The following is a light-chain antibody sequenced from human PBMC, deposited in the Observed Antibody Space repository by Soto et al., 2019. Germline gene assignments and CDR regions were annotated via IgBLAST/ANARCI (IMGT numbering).Light chain of an antibody. V-gene: IGKV2-28*01. J-gene: IGKJ3*01. Sequence: EIVMTQSPLSLPVTPGEPASISCRSSQSLLHSNGYNYLDWYLQKPGQSPQLLIYLGSNRASGVPDRFSGSGSGTDFTLTISRVEAGDVGVYYCMQALKTPFTFGPGTKVDIK. CDR2: LGS. CDR1: QSLLHSNGYNY. CDR3: MQALKTPFT.